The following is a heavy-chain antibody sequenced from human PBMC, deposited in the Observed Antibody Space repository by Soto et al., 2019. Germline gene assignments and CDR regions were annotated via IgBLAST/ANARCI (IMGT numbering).Heavy chain of an antibody. CDR2: IYTSGST. V-gene: IGHV4-4*07. D-gene: IGHD6-19*01. Sequence: SETLSLTCTVSGGSISSYYWSWIRQPAGKGLEWIGRIYTSGSTNYNPSLKTRVTMSVVTSKNQFSLKLSSVTAADTAVYYCARDRGIAVAGDAFDICGQGTMVTVSS. CDR3: ARDRGIAVAGDAFDI. J-gene: IGHJ3*02. CDR1: GGSISSYY.